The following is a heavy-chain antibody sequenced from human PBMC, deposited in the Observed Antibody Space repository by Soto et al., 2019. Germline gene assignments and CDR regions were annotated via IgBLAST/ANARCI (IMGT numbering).Heavy chain of an antibody. D-gene: IGHD2-2*01. V-gene: IGHV1-69*04. CDR3: AIEGGLIEPAASDY. CDR1: RGTFTRYT. CDR2: IIPILGIT. Sequence: SVKVSCKASRGTFTRYTITWVRQAPGQGREWMGRIIPILGITNYAQKFQGRVTITADKSTSTASMELSSLRSEDTAVYYCAIEGGLIEPAASDYWGQGTLVTVSS. J-gene: IGHJ4*02.